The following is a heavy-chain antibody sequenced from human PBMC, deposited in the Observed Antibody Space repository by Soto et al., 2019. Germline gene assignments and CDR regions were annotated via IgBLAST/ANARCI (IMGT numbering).Heavy chain of an antibody. J-gene: IGHJ4*02. V-gene: IGHV3-23*01. CDR3: AKDLGEIAAGGYYFDY. Sequence: GGSLRLSCVASGFTFSSYAMSWVRQAPGKGLEWVSAISGSGGSTYYADSVKGRFTISRDNSKNTLHLQMNSLRAEDTAVYYCAKDLGEIAAGGYYFDYWGQGTLVTVSS. CDR1: GFTFSSYA. CDR2: ISGSGGST. D-gene: IGHD6-13*01.